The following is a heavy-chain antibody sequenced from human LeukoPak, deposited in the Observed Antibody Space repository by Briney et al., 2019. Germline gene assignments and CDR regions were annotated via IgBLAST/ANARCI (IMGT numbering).Heavy chain of an antibody. CDR3: ARGRNYGGNSFYFDY. CDR1: GGSISSYY. J-gene: IGHJ4*02. Sequence: SETLSLTCTVSGGSISSYYWSWIRQPPGKGLEWIGYIYYSGSTNYNPSLKSRVTISVDTSKNQFSLKLSSVTAADTAVYYCARGRNYGGNSFYFDYWGQGTLVTVSS. V-gene: IGHV4-59*01. D-gene: IGHD4-23*01. CDR2: IYYSGST.